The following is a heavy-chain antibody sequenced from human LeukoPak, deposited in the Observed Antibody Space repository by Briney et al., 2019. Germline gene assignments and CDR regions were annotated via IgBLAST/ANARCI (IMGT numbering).Heavy chain of an antibody. V-gene: IGHV1-3*01. Sequence: ASVKVSCKASGYTFTSYGISWVRQAPGQRLEWMGWINAGNGNTKYSQKFQGRVTITRDTSASTAYMELSSLRSEDTAVYYCARGGLRYSYEKYYFDYWGQGTLVTVSS. CDR3: ARGGLRYSYEKYYFDY. J-gene: IGHJ4*02. D-gene: IGHD5-18*01. CDR1: GYTFTSYG. CDR2: INAGNGNT.